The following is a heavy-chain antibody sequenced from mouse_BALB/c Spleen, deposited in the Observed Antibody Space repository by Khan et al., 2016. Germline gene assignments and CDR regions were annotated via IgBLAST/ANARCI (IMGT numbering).Heavy chain of an antibody. CDR3: ARDDQDYDAWFAS. D-gene: IGHD2-4*01. J-gene: IGHJ3*01. V-gene: IGHV2-9*02. CDR1: GFSLTNSG. Sequence: QVQLKQSGPGLVAPSQSLSITCTVSGFSLTNSGVHWIRQPPGKGLEWLGVIWPGGSTDYNTALMSRLSINKDNSQNQAFLNMISLHTEHTAMYYCARDDQDYDAWFASWGQGTLVIVSA. CDR2: IWPGGST.